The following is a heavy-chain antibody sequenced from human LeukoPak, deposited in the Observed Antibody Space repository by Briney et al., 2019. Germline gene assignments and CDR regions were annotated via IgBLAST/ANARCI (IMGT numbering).Heavy chain of an antibody. Sequence: GGSLRLSCAASGFTFSSYWMSWVRQAPGKGLEWVANIKQDGSEKYYVDSVKGRFTISRDNAKNSLYLQMNSLRAEDTAVHYCARDLPSWADAFDIWGQGTMVTVSS. CDR1: GFTFSSYW. CDR2: IKQDGSEK. D-gene: IGHD3-16*01. V-gene: IGHV3-7*01. CDR3: ARDLPSWADAFDI. J-gene: IGHJ3*02.